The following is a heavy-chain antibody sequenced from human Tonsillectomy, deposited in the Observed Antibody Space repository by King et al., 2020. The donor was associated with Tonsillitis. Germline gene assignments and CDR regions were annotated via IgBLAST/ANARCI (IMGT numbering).Heavy chain of an antibody. CDR1: GYTFTSYY. J-gene: IGHJ5*02. D-gene: IGHD2-2*01. Sequence: QLVQSGAEVKKPGASVKVSCKASGYTFTSYYMHWVRQAPGQGLEWMGMINPSGGTTSYAQKFQGRVTMTRDTSTNTVYMELSSLRSEDTAVYYCARDRPCSSASCYGGSWFAPWGQGTLVTVCS. CDR3: ARDRPCSSASCYGGSWFAP. V-gene: IGHV1-46*01. CDR2: INPSGGTT.